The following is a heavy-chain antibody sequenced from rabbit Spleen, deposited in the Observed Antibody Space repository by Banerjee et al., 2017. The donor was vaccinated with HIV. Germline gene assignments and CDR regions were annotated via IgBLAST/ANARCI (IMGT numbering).Heavy chain of an antibody. CDR3: ARDTSSSFSSYGMGL. CDR2: IDPIFGIA. D-gene: IGHD1-1*01. Sequence: QELVESGGGLVQAGESLKLSCKASGFDFSRYYVSWGRQAPGKGLEWIGDIDPIFGIACYATWVNGRFTISSHNAQNTLYLQLNSLTAADTATYFCARDTSSSFSSYGMGLWGQGTLVTVS. V-gene: IGHV1S7*01. J-gene: IGHJ6*01. CDR1: GFDFSRYY.